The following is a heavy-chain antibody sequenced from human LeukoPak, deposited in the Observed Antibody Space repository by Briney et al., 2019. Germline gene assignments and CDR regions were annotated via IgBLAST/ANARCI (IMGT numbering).Heavy chain of an antibody. CDR1: GXAFSTNA. CDR2: ISSDGGST. CDR3: VKDNRDGDNLAWFDP. D-gene: IGHD4-17*01. Sequence: GGSLRLSCSASGXAFSTNATHWVRQAPGGGLEYVSAISSDGGSTHYADPVKGRFTISRDNSKNTLYLQMSSLRPEDTAVYYCVKDNRDGDNLAWFDPWGQGTLVTVSS. J-gene: IGHJ5*02. V-gene: IGHV3-64D*09.